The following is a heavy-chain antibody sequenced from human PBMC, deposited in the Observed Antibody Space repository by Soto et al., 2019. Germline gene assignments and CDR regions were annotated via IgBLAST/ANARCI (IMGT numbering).Heavy chain of an antibody. CDR3: AKEQCSSTSCYGDYYGMDV. J-gene: IGHJ6*02. V-gene: IGHV3-23*01. Sequence: GGSLRLSCAASGFTFSSYSMSWVRQAPGKGLELVSAISGSGGSTYYADSVKGRFTIYRDNSKNTLYLQMDSLRAEDPAVYYCAKEQCSSTSCYGDYYGMDVWGQGTTVTVSS. CDR1: GFTFSSYS. D-gene: IGHD2-2*01. CDR2: ISGSGGST.